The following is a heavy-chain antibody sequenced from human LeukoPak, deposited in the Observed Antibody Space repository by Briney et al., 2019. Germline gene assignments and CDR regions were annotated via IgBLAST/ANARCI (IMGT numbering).Heavy chain of an antibody. CDR3: AGGGEYCSSTSCYMSWFDP. J-gene: IGHJ5*02. D-gene: IGHD2-2*02. V-gene: IGHV1-69*13. CDR2: IIPIFGTA. Sequence: SVKVSCKASGGTFSSYAISWVRQAPGQGLEWMGGIIPIFGTANYAQKFQGRVTITADESTSTAYMGLSSLRSEDTAVYYCAGGGEYCSSTSCYMSWFDPWGQGTLVTVSS. CDR1: GGTFSSYA.